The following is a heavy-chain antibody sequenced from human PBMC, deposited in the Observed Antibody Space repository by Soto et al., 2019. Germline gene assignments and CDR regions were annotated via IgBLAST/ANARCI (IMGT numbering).Heavy chain of an antibody. CDR3: ARDHEPTRPPHYYYYYYMDV. J-gene: IGHJ6*03. Sequence: GGSLRLSCAASGFTFSSYGMHWVRQAPGKGLEWVAVIWYDGSNKYYADSVKGRFTISRDNSKNTLYLQMNSLRAEDTAVYYCARDHEPTRPPHYYYYYYMDVWGKGTTVTVSS. CDR1: GFTFSSYG. V-gene: IGHV3-33*01. CDR2: IWYDGSNK. D-gene: IGHD4-17*01.